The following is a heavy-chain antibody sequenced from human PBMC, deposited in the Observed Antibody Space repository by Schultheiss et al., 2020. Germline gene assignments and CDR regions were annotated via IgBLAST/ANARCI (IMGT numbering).Heavy chain of an antibody. V-gene: IGHV4-59*04. CDR1: GGSISSYY. CDR2: IYYSGST. D-gene: IGHD3-10*01. J-gene: IGHJ3*02. Sequence: SETLPLTCTVSGGSISSYYWSWIRQPPGKGLEWIGYIYYSGSTYYNPSLKSRVTISVDTSKNQFSLKLSSVTAADTAVYYCAKIADVLLWFGDFGAFDIWGQGTMVTISS. CDR3: AKIADVLLWFGDFGAFDI.